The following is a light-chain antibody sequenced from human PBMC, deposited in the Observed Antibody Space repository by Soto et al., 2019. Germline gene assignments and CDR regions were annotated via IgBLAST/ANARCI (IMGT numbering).Light chain of an antibody. CDR2: DVN. J-gene: IGLJ2*01. V-gene: IGLV2-14*03. Sequence: QSALTQPASISGSLGQSITISCTGTSSDVGGYNYVSWYQQHPGRAPKLIISDVNNRPSGISNRFSGSKSGNTASLTISGLQAEDEADYYCISYAISSRVLLGGGTKVTVL. CDR3: ISYAISSRVL. CDR1: SSDVGGYNY.